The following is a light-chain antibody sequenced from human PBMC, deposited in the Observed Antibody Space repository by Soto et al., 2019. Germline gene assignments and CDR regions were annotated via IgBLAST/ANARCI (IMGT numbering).Light chain of an antibody. Sequence: EIVMTQSPATLSVSPGERATLSCRASQSVSSKLAWYQQKPGQAPRLLIYGASTRATGIPARFSGSGSGTEFTLTISSLQSEDFAVYYCQQYNNWPPLTFGGGTRWIS. J-gene: IGKJ4*01. CDR1: QSVSSK. CDR3: QQYNNWPPLT. V-gene: IGKV3-15*01. CDR2: GAS.